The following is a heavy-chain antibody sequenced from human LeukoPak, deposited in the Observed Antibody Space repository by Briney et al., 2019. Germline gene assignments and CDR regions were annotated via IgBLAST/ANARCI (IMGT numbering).Heavy chain of an antibody. J-gene: IGHJ4*02. Sequence: SETLSLTCTVSGGSISSYYWSWIRQPPGKGLEWIGYIYYSGSTNYNPSLKSRVTISVDTSKNQFSLKLSSVTAADTAVYYCARGFDTYSSSWQNFDYWGQGTLFTVSS. CDR2: IYYSGST. CDR3: ARGFDTYSSSWQNFDY. V-gene: IGHV4-59*01. D-gene: IGHD6-13*01. CDR1: GGSISSYY.